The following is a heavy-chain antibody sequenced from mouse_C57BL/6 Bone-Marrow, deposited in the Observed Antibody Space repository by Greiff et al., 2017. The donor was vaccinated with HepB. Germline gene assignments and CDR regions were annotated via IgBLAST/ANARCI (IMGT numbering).Heavy chain of an antibody. CDR3: ARGGALTGENYFDY. D-gene: IGHD4-1*01. J-gene: IGHJ2*01. V-gene: IGHV5-9*01. CDR1: GFTFSSYT. CDR2: ISGGGGNT. Sequence: DVMLVESGGGLVKPGGSLKLSCAASGFTFSSYTMSWVRQTPEKRLEWVATISGGGGNTYYPDSVKGRFTISRDNAKNTLYLQMSSLRSEDTALYYRARGGALTGENYFDYWGQGTTLTVSS.